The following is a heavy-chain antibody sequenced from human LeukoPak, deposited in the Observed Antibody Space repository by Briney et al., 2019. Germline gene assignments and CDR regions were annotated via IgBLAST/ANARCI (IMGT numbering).Heavy chain of an antibody. CDR2: KYYRHKWYN. CDR3: LSGRVAGIDAFDI. J-gene: IGHJ3*02. V-gene: IGHV6-1*01. CDR1: GDSVSSYSAA. D-gene: IGHD6-19*01. Sequence: SQTLSLTCTISGDSVSSYSAAWNWIRQAPSRGLEWLGRKYYRHKWYNVYAVSLKSRITINPDTSKNQFSLKLNSVTPEDTAVYSCLSGRVAGIDAFDIWGQGTMVTVSS.